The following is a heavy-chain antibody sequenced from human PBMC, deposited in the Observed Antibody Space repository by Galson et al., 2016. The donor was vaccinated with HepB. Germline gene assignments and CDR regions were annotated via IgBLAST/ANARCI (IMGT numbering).Heavy chain of an antibody. Sequence: SLRLSCAASGFSFTTYTMNWVRQAPGKGLEWVSHISSRTSTIYYADSVKGRFTISRDNAKNSLYLQMNNLRDEDTAVYYCARDLLGTVDSWGQGTLVTVSS. V-gene: IGHV3-48*02. D-gene: IGHD3-16*01. J-gene: IGHJ4*02. CDR1: GFSFTTYT. CDR2: ISSRTSTI. CDR3: ARDLLGTVDS.